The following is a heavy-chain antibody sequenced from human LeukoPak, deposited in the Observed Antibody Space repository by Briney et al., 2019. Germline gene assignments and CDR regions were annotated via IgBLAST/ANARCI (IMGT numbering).Heavy chain of an antibody. CDR1: GFTFSSYG. V-gene: IGHV3-33*01. J-gene: IGHJ4*02. CDR2: IWYDGSNK. D-gene: IGHD3-16*01. Sequence: GGSLRLSCAASGFTFSSYGMHWVRQAPGKGLEWVAVIWYDGSNKYYADSVKGRFTISRDNSKNTLYLQMNSLRAEDTAVYYCAREAQKGVFDYWGQGTLVTVSS. CDR3: AREAQKGVFDY.